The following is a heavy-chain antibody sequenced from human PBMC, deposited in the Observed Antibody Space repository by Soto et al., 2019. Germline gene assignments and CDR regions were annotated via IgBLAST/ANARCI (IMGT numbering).Heavy chain of an antibody. CDR1: GYTFTGYY. CDR2: INPNSGGT. CDR3: ARGWVGEQLDY. Sequence: XSLKLSCKSSGYTFTGYYMHWVRHAPGQGLEWMGWINPNSGGTNYAQKFQGWVTMTRDTSISTAYMELSRLRSDDTAVYYCARGWVGEQLDYWGQGTLVTVSS. J-gene: IGHJ4*02. D-gene: IGHD6-13*01. V-gene: IGHV1-2*04.